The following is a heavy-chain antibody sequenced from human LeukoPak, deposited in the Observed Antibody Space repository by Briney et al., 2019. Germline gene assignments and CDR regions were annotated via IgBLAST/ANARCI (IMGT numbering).Heavy chain of an antibody. J-gene: IGHJ6*02. CDR3: ARGGGLDV. D-gene: IGHD3-16*01. V-gene: IGHV3-7*03. CDR1: GFTFSSYW. CDR2: INHNGNVN. Sequence: GGSLRLSCAASGFTFSSYWMNWDRQAPGKGLEWVASINHNGNVNYYVDTVKGRFTISRDNAKNSLYLQMSSLRAEDTAVYFCARGGGLDVWGQGATVTVSS.